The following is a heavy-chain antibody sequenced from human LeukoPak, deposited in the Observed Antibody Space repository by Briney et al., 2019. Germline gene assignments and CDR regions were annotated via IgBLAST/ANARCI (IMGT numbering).Heavy chain of an antibody. CDR3: AKDEYIAVVPAAVDY. D-gene: IGHD2-2*01. V-gene: IGHV3-23*01. Sequence: LSLTCTVSGGSISSGGYYWSWVRQAPGKGLEWVSAISGSGDKTYYADSVKGRFTISRDSSKKTLYLQMNSLRAEDTAIYYCAKDEYIAVVPAAVDYWGQGTLVTVSS. J-gene: IGHJ4*02. CDR2: ISGSGDKT. CDR1: GGSISSGGYY.